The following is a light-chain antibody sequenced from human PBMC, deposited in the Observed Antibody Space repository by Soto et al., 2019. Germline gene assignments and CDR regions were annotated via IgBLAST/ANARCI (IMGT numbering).Light chain of an antibody. CDR3: QQRGSSAWT. Sequence: EIVLTQSPGTLSLSPGERATLSCRASQSVSSTYLAWYQQKPGQAPRLLLYGASSRATGIPDRFSGSGSGTDLTLTISRLDPEDFAVYYCQQRGSSAWTFGQGTKVEIK. J-gene: IGKJ1*01. CDR2: GAS. CDR1: QSVSSTY. V-gene: IGKV3-20*01.